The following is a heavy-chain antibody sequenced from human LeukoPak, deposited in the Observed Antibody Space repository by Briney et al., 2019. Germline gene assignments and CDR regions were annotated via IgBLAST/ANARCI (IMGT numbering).Heavy chain of an antibody. CDR1: GFTFSSYW. V-gene: IGHV3-23*01. CDR2: ISASGGST. D-gene: IGHD3-10*01. J-gene: IGHJ4*02. CDR3: AKDYYGSGNYYTPFDY. Sequence: GGSLRLSCAASGFTFSSYWMSWVRQAPGKGLEWVSAISASGGSTYYADSVKGRFTISRDNSKDTLYLQMNSLRAEDTAVYYCAKDYYGSGNYYTPFDYWGQGTLVTVSS.